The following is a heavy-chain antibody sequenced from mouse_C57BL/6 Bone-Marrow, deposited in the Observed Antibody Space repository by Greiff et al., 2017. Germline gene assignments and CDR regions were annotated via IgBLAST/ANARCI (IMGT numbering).Heavy chain of an antibody. D-gene: IGHD2-5*01. CDR2: INPYNGDT. V-gene: IGHV1-20*01. J-gene: IGHJ1*03. CDR3: ARAHSNYWYFDV. CDR1: GYSFTGYF. Sequence: VQLQQSGPELVKPGDSVKISCKASGYSFTGYFMNWVMQSHGKSLEWIGRINPYNGDTFYNQKFKGKATLTVDKSSSTAHMELRSLTSEDSAVYYCARAHSNYWYFDVWGTGTTVTVSS.